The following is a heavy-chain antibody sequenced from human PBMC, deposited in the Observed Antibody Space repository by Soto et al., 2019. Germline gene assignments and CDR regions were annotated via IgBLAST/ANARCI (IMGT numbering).Heavy chain of an antibody. Sequence: GGSLRLSCAASGFPFSSQWLSWVRQAPGKGLEWVAKIKYDGSEKYYVDSVKGRFTVSRDNAKNLLYLQMDSLRTEDTAVYYCAKGGAVAGRFGSWGQGTLVTVSS. CDR1: GFPFSSQW. D-gene: IGHD6-19*01. CDR3: AKGGAVAGRFGS. J-gene: IGHJ5*01. V-gene: IGHV3-7*05. CDR2: IKYDGSEK.